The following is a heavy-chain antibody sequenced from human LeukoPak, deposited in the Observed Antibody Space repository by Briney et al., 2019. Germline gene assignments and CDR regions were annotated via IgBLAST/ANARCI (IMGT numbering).Heavy chain of an antibody. CDR3: ARGAVAGTGDY. CDR2: MNPNSGNT. CDR1: GYAFTSYY. D-gene: IGHD6-19*01. Sequence: ASVKVSCKASGYAFTSYYMHWVRQAPGQGLEWMGWMNPNSGNTGYAQKFQGRVTMTRNTSISTAYMELSSLRSEDTAVYYCARGAVAGTGDYWGQGTLVTVSS. J-gene: IGHJ4*02. V-gene: IGHV1-8*02.